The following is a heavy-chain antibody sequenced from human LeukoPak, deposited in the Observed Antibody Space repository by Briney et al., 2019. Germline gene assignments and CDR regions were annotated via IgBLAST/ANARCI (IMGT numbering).Heavy chain of an antibody. CDR1: GGSISSGDYY. CDR3: ARDHGWFGLSYYYYYGMDV. D-gene: IGHD3-10*01. J-gene: IGHJ6*02. V-gene: IGHV4-30-4*01. Sequence: SETLSLTCTVSGGSISSGDYYWSWIRQPPGKGLEWIGYIYYSGSTYYNPSLKSRVTISVDTSKNQFFLKLSSVTAADTAVYYCARDHGWFGLSYYYYYGMDVWGQGTTVTVSS. CDR2: IYYSGST.